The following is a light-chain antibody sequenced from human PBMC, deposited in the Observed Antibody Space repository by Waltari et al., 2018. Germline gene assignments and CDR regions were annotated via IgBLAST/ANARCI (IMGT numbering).Light chain of an antibody. Sequence: EIVMTQSPATLSVSPGERATLPCRASQSVSSNLAWYQQKPGQAPRLLIYGASTRATGIPASFSGSGSGTEFTLTVSSLQSEDSAVYYCQQYNNWPLTFGGGTKVEIK. V-gene: IGKV3-15*01. CDR3: QQYNNWPLT. CDR2: GAS. CDR1: QSVSSN. J-gene: IGKJ4*01.